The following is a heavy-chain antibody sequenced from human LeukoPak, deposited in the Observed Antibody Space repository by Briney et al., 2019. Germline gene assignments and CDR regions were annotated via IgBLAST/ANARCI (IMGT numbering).Heavy chain of an antibody. CDR3: ARDLTMVRGVNGYYYYMDV. D-gene: IGHD3-10*01. CDR1: GGSISSSSYY. CDR2: IYYSGST. Sequence: PSETLSLTCTVSGGSISSSSYYWGWIRQPPGKGLEWIGSIYYSGSTYYHPSLKSRVTMSVDTSKNQFSLKLSSVTAADTAVYYCARDLTMVRGVNGYYYYMDVWGKGTTVTISS. V-gene: IGHV4-39*07. J-gene: IGHJ6*03.